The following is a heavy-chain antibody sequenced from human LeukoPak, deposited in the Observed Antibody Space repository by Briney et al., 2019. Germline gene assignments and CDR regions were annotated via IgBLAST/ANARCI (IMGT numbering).Heavy chain of an antibody. D-gene: IGHD3-3*01. J-gene: IGHJ4*02. CDR1: GFTFDDYA. CDR2: ISWDGGST. Sequence: GGSLRLYCAASGFTFDDYAMHWVRQAPGKGLDWVSLISWDGGSTYYADSVKGRFTISRDNSKNSLYLQINSLRAEDTALYYRAKSSLRYYDFWSGDYYFDYWGQGTLVTVSS. CDR3: AKSSLRYYDFWSGDYYFDY. V-gene: IGHV3-43D*04.